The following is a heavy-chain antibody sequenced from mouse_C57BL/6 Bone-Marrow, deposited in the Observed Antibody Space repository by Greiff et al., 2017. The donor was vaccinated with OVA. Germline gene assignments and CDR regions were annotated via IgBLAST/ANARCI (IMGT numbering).Heavy chain of an antibody. Sequence: QVQLKESGAELVKPGASVKMSCKASGYTFTTYSIEWMKQNHGTSLEWIGNFNPYNDDTKYNEKFKGKATLTVEKSSSTVYLELSRLTSDDSAVDCCARGRSTHAMDYWGQGTSVTVSS. CDR3: ARGRSTHAMDY. D-gene: IGHD1-1*01. V-gene: IGHV1-47*01. CDR2: FNPYNDDT. CDR1: GYTFTTYS. J-gene: IGHJ4*01.